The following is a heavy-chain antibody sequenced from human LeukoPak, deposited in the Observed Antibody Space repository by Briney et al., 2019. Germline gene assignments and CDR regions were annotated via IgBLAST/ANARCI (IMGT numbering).Heavy chain of an antibody. Sequence: PGGSVRLSCAASGFTFSSYGMHWVRQAPGKGLEWVAVISYDGSNKYYADSVKGRFTISRDNAKNSLYLQMNSLRAEDTAVYYCARGGAAAAPQAFDIWGQGTMVTVSS. J-gene: IGHJ3*02. D-gene: IGHD6-13*01. CDR2: ISYDGSNK. CDR3: ARGGAAAAPQAFDI. V-gene: IGHV3-30*03. CDR1: GFTFSSYG.